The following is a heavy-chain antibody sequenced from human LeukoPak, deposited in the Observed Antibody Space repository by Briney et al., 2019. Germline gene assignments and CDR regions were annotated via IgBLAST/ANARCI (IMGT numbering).Heavy chain of an antibody. CDR3: ARGSDTAAGLY. CDR2: IFYTGTT. Sequence: PSETLSLTCTVSGGSINSYYWSWIRQPPGKGLEWIGFIFYTGTTNYNPSLKSRVTISVHTSKTQFSLKLSSVTAADTAVYYCARGSDTAAGLYWGQGTLVTVSS. J-gene: IGHJ4*02. CDR1: GGSINSYY. V-gene: IGHV4-59*12. D-gene: IGHD6-13*01.